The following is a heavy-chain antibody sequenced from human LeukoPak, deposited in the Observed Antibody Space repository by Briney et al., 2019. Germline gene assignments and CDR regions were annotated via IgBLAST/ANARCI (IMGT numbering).Heavy chain of an antibody. V-gene: IGHV5-51*01. Sequence: GESLKISCQGSGYSFTSYWIGWVRQMPGKGLEWMGIIYPGDSDTRYSPSFQGKVTISADKFISTAYLQWSSLKASDTAMYYCARQGQLGHDAFDIWGQGTMVTVSS. D-gene: IGHD5-18*01. J-gene: IGHJ3*02. CDR2: IYPGDSDT. CDR1: GYSFTSYW. CDR3: ARQGQLGHDAFDI.